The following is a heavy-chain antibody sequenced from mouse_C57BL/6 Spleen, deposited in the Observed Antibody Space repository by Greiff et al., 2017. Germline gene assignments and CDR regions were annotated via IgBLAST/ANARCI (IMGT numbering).Heavy chain of an antibody. CDR1: GFTFSDYY. CDR3: ARADYKSYAMDY. Sequence: EVQLVESEGGLVQPGRSMKLSCTASGFTFSDYYMAWVRQVPEKGLEWVANINYDGSSTYYLDSLKSRFLISRDNAKNILYLQMSSLKSEDTATYCGARADYKSYAMDYWGQGASVTVSS. D-gene: IGHD2-12*01. V-gene: IGHV5-16*01. J-gene: IGHJ4*01. CDR2: INYDGSST.